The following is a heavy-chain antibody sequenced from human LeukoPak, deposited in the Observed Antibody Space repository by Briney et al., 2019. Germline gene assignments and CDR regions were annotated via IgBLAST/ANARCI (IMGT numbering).Heavy chain of an antibody. D-gene: IGHD1-26*01. Sequence: GGSLRLSCAASGFSVRANYMNWVRQAPGKGLEWVSSLYSGGSTFYADSVSGRFTISRHDGNNAVYLEMNGLRIEDTAMYYCARGAHTWKTRELDLWGQGTLVTVSS. J-gene: IGHJ4*02. CDR2: LYSGGST. CDR3: ARGAHTWKTRELDL. CDR1: GFSVRANY. V-gene: IGHV3-53*04.